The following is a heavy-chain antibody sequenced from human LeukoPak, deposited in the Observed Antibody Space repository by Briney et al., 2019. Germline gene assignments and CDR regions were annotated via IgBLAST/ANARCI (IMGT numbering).Heavy chain of an antibody. Sequence: PSETLSLTCTVSGGSISSYYWSWIRQPAGKGLEWIGRIYTSGSTNYNPSLKSRVTMSVDTSKNQCSLKLSSVAAADTAVYYCARGLVYYGSGPGSYFDYWGQGTLVTVSP. CDR1: GGSISSYY. CDR3: ARGLVYYGSGPGSYFDY. V-gene: IGHV4-4*07. CDR2: IYTSGST. J-gene: IGHJ4*02. D-gene: IGHD3-10*01.